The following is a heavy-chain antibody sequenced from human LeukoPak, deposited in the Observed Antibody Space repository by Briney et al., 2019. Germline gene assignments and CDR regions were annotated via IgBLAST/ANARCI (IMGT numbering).Heavy chain of an antibody. V-gene: IGHV3-48*03. CDR1: GFTFSSYE. CDR2: ISSSGSTI. CDR3: ARVAGYSSGWLAFDY. Sequence: GGSLRLSCAASGFTFSSYEMNWVRQAPGKGLEWASYISSSGSTIYYADSVKGRFTISRDSAKNSLYLQMNSLRAEDTAVYYCARVAGYSSGWLAFDYWGQGTLVTVSS. J-gene: IGHJ4*02. D-gene: IGHD6-19*01.